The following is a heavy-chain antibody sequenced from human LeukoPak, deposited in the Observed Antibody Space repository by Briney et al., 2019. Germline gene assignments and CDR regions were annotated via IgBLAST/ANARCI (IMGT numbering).Heavy chain of an antibody. CDR3: ARDRSYYGSGGGLAAFDI. D-gene: IGHD3-10*01. CDR1: GFTFSSYS. Sequence: GGSLRLSCAASGFTFSSYSMNWVRQAPGKGLEWVSYISSSSSTIYYADSVKGRFTISRDNAKNSLYLQMNSLRDEDTAVYYCARDRSYYGSGGGLAAFDIWGQGTMVTVSS. V-gene: IGHV3-48*02. CDR2: ISSSSSTI. J-gene: IGHJ3*02.